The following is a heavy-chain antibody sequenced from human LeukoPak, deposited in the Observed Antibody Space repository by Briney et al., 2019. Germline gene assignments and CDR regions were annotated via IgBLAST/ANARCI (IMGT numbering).Heavy chain of an antibody. Sequence: GASVKVSCKASGYTFTGYYMHWVRQAPGQGLEWMGWINPNSGGTNYAHKFQGRVTMTRDTSFSTVYMELSSLRSDDTAVYYCARDSSGWYSNWFDPWGQGTLVTVSS. CDR3: ARDSSGWYSNWFDP. J-gene: IGHJ5*02. D-gene: IGHD6-19*01. CDR1: GYTFTGYY. CDR2: INPNSGGT. V-gene: IGHV1-2*02.